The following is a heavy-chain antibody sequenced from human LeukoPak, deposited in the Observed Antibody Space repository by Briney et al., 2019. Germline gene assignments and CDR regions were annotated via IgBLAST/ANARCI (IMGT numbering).Heavy chain of an antibody. CDR1: GFTFSSYW. V-gene: IGHV3-74*01. CDR2: INSDGSST. J-gene: IGHJ4*02. Sequence: GGSLRLSCAASGFTFSSYWMHWVRQAPGKGLVWVSRINSDGSSTSYADSVKGRFTISRDNSKNTLYLQMNSLRAEDTAVYYCAKDRTVARKEYYFDYWGQGTLVTVSS. D-gene: IGHD6-19*01. CDR3: AKDRTVARKEYYFDY.